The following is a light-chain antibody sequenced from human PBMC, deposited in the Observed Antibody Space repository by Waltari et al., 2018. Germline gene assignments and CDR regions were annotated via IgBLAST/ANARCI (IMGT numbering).Light chain of an antibody. CDR2: GNN. J-gene: IGLJ2*01. CDR3: QSYDSSLSGVV. Sequence: QSVLTQPPSVSGAPGQRVTISCTGSRSNIGAPYDAHWYRHLPGTAPRLLIYGNNHRPSGVPDRFSGSKSGTSASLAITGLQAEDEADYYGQSYDSSLSGVVFGGGTKLTVL. CDR1: RSNIGAPYD. V-gene: IGLV1-40*01.